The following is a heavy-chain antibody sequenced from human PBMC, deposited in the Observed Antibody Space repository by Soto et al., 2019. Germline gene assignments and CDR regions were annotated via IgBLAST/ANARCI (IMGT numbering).Heavy chain of an antibody. CDR1: VDSVSSNSAA. J-gene: IGHJ4*02. Sequence: PSQTLSLTCAISVDSVSSNSAAWNWIRQSPSRGLECLGRTYYRSNWYRDYEVSVKSRITINPDTSNNQVSLQLDSVSPEDTAVYYCAREGRGYSGHGPFASWGKGTLVTVSS. D-gene: IGHD5-12*01. CDR2: TYYRSNWYR. V-gene: IGHV6-1*01. CDR3: AREGRGYSGHGPFAS.